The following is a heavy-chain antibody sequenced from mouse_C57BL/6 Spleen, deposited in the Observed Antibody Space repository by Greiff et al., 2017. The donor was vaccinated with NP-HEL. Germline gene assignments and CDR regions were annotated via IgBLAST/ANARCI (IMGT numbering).Heavy chain of an antibody. V-gene: IGHV1-59*01. CDR3: ARSVYYGSSKGDAMDY. CDR2: IDPSDSYT. CDR1: GYTFTSYW. Sequence: QVQLQQPGAELVRPGTSVKLSCKASGYTFTSYWMHWVKQRPGQGLEWIGVIDPSDSYTNYNQKFKGKATLTVDTSSSTAYMQLSSLTSEDSAVYYCARSVYYGSSKGDAMDYWGQGTSVTVSS. J-gene: IGHJ4*01. D-gene: IGHD1-1*01.